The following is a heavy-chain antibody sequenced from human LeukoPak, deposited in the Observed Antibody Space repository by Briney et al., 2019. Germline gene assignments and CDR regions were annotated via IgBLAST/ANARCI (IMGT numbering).Heavy chain of an antibody. CDR2: ISYDGTNE. CDR3: ARDRGRSSGPSDY. J-gene: IGHJ4*02. Sequence: PGRSLRLSCAASGFTFSTFAMHWVRQAPGRGLEWVAVISYDGTNEYYADSVKGRFTISRDNSKNTVHLQMNSLRAGDTAVYYCARDRGRSSGPSDYWGQGTLVTVSS. CDR1: GFTFSTFA. V-gene: IGHV3-30-3*01. D-gene: IGHD6-19*01.